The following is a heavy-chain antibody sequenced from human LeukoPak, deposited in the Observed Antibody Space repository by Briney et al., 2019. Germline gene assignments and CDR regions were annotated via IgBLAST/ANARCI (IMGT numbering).Heavy chain of an antibody. J-gene: IGHJ6*02. D-gene: IGHD3-16*01. CDR3: ARGGGLDV. Sequence: SGGSLRLSCVASGLTVSSSYLSWARQAPGEGLEWVASINHNGNVNYYVDSVKGRFTISRDNAKNSLYLQMSNLRAEDTAVYFCARGGGLDVWGQGATVTVSS. V-gene: IGHV3-7*03. CDR1: GLTVSSSY. CDR2: INHNGNVN.